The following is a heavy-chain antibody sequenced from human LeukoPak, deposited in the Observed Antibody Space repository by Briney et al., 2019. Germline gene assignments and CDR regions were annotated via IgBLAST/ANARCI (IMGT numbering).Heavy chain of an antibody. Sequence: AGGSLRLSCAASGFTFSTYHMNWVRQAPGKGLEWLSSISSSSTNIYYADSVKGRFTISRDNAKNSLYLQMNSLGAEDTAVYYCAKSMGLRITMKSPGYWGQGALVSVSS. D-gene: IGHD3-22*01. V-gene: IGHV3-21*01. CDR3: AKSMGLRITMKSPGY. CDR1: GFTFSTYH. CDR2: ISSSSTNI. J-gene: IGHJ4*02.